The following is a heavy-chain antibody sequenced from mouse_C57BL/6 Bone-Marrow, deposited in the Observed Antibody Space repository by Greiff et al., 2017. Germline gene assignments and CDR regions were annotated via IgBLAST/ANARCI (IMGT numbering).Heavy chain of an antibody. Sequence: VQLQQSGAELARPGASVKLSCKASGYTFTSYGISWVKQRTGQGLEWIGEIYPRSGNTYYNEKFKGKATLTVDKSSSTAYMELNSLTSEDSAVYYCAREVGLCHLYYAMDYWGQGTSVTVSS. CDR1: GYTFTSYG. CDR3: AREVGLCHLYYAMDY. V-gene: IGHV1-81*01. CDR2: IYPRSGNT. J-gene: IGHJ4*01. D-gene: IGHD1-1*02.